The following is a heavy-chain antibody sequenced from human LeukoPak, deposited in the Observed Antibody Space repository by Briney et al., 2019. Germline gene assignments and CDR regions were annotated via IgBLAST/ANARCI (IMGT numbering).Heavy chain of an antibody. D-gene: IGHD3-10*01. CDR2: ISYDGSNK. J-gene: IGHJ4*02. V-gene: IGHV3-30*04. Sequence: GGSLRLSCAASGFTFSSYAMHWVRQAPGKGLEWVAVISYDGSNKYCADSVKGRFTISRDNSKNTLYLQMNSRRAEDTAVYSCARGLGLGSLTVFGNWGQGTLVTVSS. CDR3: ARGLGLGSLTVFGN. CDR1: GFTFSSYA.